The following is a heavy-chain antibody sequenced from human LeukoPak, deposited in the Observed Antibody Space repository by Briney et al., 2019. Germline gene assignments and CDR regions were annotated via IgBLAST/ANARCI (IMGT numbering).Heavy chain of an antibody. V-gene: IGHV4-39*01. CDR2: IYYSGGTSGSS. CDR1: GGSISSSIYY. D-gene: IGHD1-26*01. J-gene: IGHJ5*02. CDR3: ARHRYSGNYRWFDP. Sequence: SETLSLTCTVSGGSISSSIYYWGWIRQPPGKGLEWIGSIYYSGGTSGSSYYNPSLKSRVTISGDTSKNQFSLKLNSVTAADTAVYYCARHRYSGNYRWFDPWGQGTLVTVSS.